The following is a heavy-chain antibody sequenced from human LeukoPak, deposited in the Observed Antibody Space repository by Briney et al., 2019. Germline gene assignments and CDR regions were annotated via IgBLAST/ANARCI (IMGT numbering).Heavy chain of an antibody. CDR2: ISWNSGSI. D-gene: IGHD3-22*01. V-gene: IGHV3-9*01. CDR3: ARDRVVITPVCDY. J-gene: IGHJ4*02. Sequence: PGGSLRLSCVASGFTFSSYAMSWVRQAPGKGLEWVSGISWNSGSIGYADSVKGRFTISRDNAKNSLYLQMNSLRAEDTAIYYCARDRVVITPVCDYWGQGTLVTVSS. CDR1: GFTFSSYA.